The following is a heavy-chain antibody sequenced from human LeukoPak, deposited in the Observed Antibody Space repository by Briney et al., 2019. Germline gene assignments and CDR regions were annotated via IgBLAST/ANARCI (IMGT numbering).Heavy chain of an antibody. V-gene: IGHV1-46*01. Sequence: ASVKVSCKASGYTFTSYYMHWVRQAPGQGLEWMGIINPSGGSTSYAQKFQGRVTMTRDMSTSTVYMELSSLRSEDTAVYYCARGLSPRPIAVAGIWFYWGQGTLVTVSS. CDR3: ARGLSPRPIAVAGIWFY. D-gene: IGHD6-19*01. J-gene: IGHJ4*02. CDR2: INPSGGST. CDR1: GYTFTSYY.